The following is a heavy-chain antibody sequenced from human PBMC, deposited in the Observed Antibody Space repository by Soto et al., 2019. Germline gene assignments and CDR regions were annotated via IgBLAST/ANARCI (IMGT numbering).Heavy chain of an antibody. D-gene: IGHD6-6*01. CDR3: AAPPRY. V-gene: IGHV4-59*01. CDR2: IYNTGNT. J-gene: IGHJ4*02. CDR1: GGSISGYF. Sequence: QVQLQESGPRLVKPSETLSLTCTVSGGSISGYFWSWIRQPPGKGLQWIGNIYNTGNTNYNPSLMSPVTISVDTAKNQVSLNLTSVTAADTAVYFCAAPPRYWRQGILVTVSS.